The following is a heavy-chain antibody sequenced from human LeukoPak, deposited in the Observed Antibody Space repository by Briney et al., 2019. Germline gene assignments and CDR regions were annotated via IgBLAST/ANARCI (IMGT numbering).Heavy chain of an antibody. Sequence: SETLSLTCTVPGGAFSTFYWSWIRQPPGKGLEWIGHIYYSGSTNYNPSLKSRVTISLGTSKNQFSLKLSSVTAADTAVYYCARQAGYLSPWGQGTLVTVSS. CDR2: IYYSGST. J-gene: IGHJ5*02. V-gene: IGHV4-59*08. D-gene: IGHD2/OR15-2a*01. CDR3: ARQAGYLSP. CDR1: GGAFSTFY.